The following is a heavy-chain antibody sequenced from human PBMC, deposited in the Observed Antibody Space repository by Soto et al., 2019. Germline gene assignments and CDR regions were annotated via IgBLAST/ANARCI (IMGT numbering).Heavy chain of an antibody. CDR1: GGTFSSYA. CDR2: IIPIFGTA. Sequence: QVQLVQSGAEVKKPGSSVKVSCKASGGTFSSYAISWVRQAPGQGLEWMGGIIPIFGTANYAQKFQGRVTITADESTSTAYMELSSLRSDDTAVYYCARTYYYDSSGYYVDGYFDYWGQAPLVTVSS. V-gene: IGHV1-69*01. J-gene: IGHJ4*02. CDR3: ARTYYYDSSGYYVDGYFDY. D-gene: IGHD3-22*01.